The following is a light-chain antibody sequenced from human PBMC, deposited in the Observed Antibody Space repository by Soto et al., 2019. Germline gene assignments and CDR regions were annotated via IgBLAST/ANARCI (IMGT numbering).Light chain of an antibody. V-gene: IGLV2-23*01. CDR1: SSDVGSYNL. CDR3: CSYAGSNNYV. CDR2: EGS. J-gene: IGLJ1*01. Sequence: QSVLTQPTSVSGSPGQSITISCTGTSSDVGSYNLVSWYQQHPGEAPKLMIYEGSKRPSGVSHRFSGSKTGNTASLTISWLQAEDEADYYCCSYAGSNNYVFGTGTKLTVL.